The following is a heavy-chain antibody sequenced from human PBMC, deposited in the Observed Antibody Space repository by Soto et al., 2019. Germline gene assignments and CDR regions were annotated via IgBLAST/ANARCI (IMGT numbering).Heavy chain of an antibody. CDR2: LIPLFGTT. Sequence: QVQLVQSGSEVKMPGSSVKVSCKTSGGTFSRHAINWVRQAPGQGLEWMGGLIPLFGTTNYAQKFKGRVTISADESTRTAYMELSSLTSEDAAVYYCARAASQGSSWYFWFDPWGQGTLFNVS. D-gene: IGHD6-13*01. CDR3: ARAASQGSSWYFWFDP. CDR1: GGTFSRHA. V-gene: IGHV1-69*01. J-gene: IGHJ5*02.